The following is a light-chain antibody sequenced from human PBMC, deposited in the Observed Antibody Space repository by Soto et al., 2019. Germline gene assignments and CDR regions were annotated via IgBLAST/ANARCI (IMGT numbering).Light chain of an antibody. CDR3: QQSYSTPRT. CDR1: QSISSY. J-gene: IGKJ1*01. CDR2: AAS. V-gene: IGKV1-39*01. Sequence: DILMTQSPSSLSAYVGDRVTITCRASQSISSYLNWYQQKPGKAPKLLIYAASSLQSGVPSRFSGSGSGTDFTLTISSLQPEDFATYYCQQSYSTPRTFGQGTKVDIK.